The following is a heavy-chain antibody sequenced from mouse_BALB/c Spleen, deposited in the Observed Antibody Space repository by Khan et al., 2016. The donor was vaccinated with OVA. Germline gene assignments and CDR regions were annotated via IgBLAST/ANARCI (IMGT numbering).Heavy chain of an antibody. V-gene: IGHV5-6*01. CDR2: ISSGGDYT. CDR1: GFTFSSYS. CDR3: ADHLTGSFAY. D-gene: IGHD4-1*01. Sequence: EVELVESGGDLVKPGGSLKLSCAASGFTFSSYSMSWVRQTPDKRLEWVASISSGGDYTYYPASVKGRFTISRDNAKNTLYLQMSDLKSEDTAMSYGADHLTGSFAYWGQGTLVTVSA. J-gene: IGHJ3*01.